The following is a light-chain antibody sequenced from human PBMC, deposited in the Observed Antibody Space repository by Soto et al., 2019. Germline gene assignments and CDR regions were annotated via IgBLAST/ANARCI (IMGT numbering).Light chain of an antibody. J-gene: IGLJ2*01. CDR3: SSYAGRNIVV. V-gene: IGLV2-8*01. CDR2: EVS. Sequence: QSVLTQPPSASGSPGQSVTISCTGTSSDVGAYNYVSWYQQHPGKAPKLMIYEVSKRPSGVPDRFSDSKSGNTASLTVSGLQAEDEADYYCSSYAGRNIVVFGGGTKVTVL. CDR1: SSDVGAYNY.